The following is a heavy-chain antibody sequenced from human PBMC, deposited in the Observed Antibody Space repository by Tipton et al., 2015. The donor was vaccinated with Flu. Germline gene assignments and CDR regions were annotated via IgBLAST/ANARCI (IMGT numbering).Heavy chain of an antibody. J-gene: IGHJ4*02. Sequence: TLSLTCAVYGGSFSGYYWSWIRQPPGKGLEWIGYIYYSGSTNYNPSLKSRVTISVDTSKNQFSLKLSSVTAADTAVYYCARVYSSSSRGGYYFDYWGQGTLVTVSS. CDR1: GGSFSGYY. CDR3: ARVYSSSSRGGYYFDY. D-gene: IGHD6-6*01. CDR2: IYYSGST. V-gene: IGHV4-59*01.